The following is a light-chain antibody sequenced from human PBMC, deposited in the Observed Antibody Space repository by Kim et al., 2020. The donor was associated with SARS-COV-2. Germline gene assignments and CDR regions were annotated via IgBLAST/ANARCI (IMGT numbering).Light chain of an antibody. V-gene: IGKV3-15*01. Sequence: EIVMTQSPATLSMSPGERATLSCRASQSVSSNLAWYQQKPGQAPRLLIYGASTRATGIPARFGGSGSGTQFTLTISSLQSEDFAVYYCHQYNNWPLTFGGGTKLEI. CDR1: QSVSSN. CDR2: GAS. J-gene: IGKJ4*01. CDR3: HQYNNWPLT.